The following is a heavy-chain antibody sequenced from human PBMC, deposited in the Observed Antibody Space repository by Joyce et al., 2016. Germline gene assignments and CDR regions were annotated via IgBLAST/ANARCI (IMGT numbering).Heavy chain of an antibody. CDR3: ARAREIRGNYYGLDV. CDR1: GFSLNNAKMG. J-gene: IGHJ6*02. Sequence: QVTLRESGPVVVKPTQTLTLTCAVSGFSLNNAKMGVSWIRQSPGKALEWLAPIFSNDEKYYASSLKTRLTISKDTSKSQVVLTLTNVDPMDIGTYYCARAREIRGNYYGLDVWGQGTPVTVSS. V-gene: IGHV2-26*01. D-gene: IGHD3-16*01. CDR2: IFSNDEK.